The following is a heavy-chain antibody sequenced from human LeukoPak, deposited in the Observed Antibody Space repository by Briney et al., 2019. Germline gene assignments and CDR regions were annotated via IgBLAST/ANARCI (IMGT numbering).Heavy chain of an antibody. CDR1: GFTFSSYS. CDR2: ISSSSSYI. CDR3: ARVSSMGAVYYFDY. J-gene: IGHJ4*02. D-gene: IGHD1-26*01. V-gene: IGHV3-21*01. Sequence: GGSLRHSCAASGFTFSSYSMNWVRQAPGKGLEWVSSISSSSSYIYYADSVKGRFTISRDNAKNSLYLQMNSLRAEDTAVYYCARVSSMGAVYYFDYWGQGTLVTVSS.